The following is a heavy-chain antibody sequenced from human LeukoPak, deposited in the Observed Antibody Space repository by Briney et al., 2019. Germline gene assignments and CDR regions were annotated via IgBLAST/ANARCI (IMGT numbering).Heavy chain of an antibody. V-gene: IGHV3-11*01. Sequence: PGGSLRLSCAASGFTFSDYYMSWIRQAPGKGLEWVSYISSSGSTIYYADSVKGRFTISRDNAKNSLYLQMNSLRAEDTAVYYCASAMTTVTTLLDYWGQGTLVTVSS. D-gene: IGHD4-17*01. CDR2: ISSSGSTI. CDR1: GFTFSDYY. J-gene: IGHJ4*02. CDR3: ASAMTTVTTLLDY.